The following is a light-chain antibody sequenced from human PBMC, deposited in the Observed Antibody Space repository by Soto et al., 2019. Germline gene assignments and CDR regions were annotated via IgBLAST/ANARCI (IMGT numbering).Light chain of an antibody. J-gene: IGKJ4*01. CDR3: QKYNSAPNT. Sequence: DIQMTQSPSSLSASIGDSVTITCRASQGISNYLAWYQQKPGKVPSLLIYAASTLQSGVSSRFSGSGSGTDFTFTINSLQPEDVATYYCQKYNSAPNTFGGGTKVEIK. V-gene: IGKV1-27*01. CDR2: AAS. CDR1: QGISNY.